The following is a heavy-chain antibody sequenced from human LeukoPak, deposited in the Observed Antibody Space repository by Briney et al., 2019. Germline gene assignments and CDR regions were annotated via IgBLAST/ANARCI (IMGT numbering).Heavy chain of an antibody. Sequence: SVKVSCKASGGTFSSYAISWVRQAPGQGLEWMGGIIPIFGTANYAQKFQGRVTITTDESMSTAYMELSSLRSEDTAVYYCARGRRQLVGNWFDPWGQGTLVTVSS. CDR2: IIPIFGTA. CDR1: GGTFSSYA. V-gene: IGHV1-69*05. CDR3: ARGRRQLVGNWFDP. J-gene: IGHJ5*02. D-gene: IGHD6-6*01.